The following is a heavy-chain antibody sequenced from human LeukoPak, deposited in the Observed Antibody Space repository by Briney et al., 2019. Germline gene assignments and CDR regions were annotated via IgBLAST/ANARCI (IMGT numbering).Heavy chain of an antibody. J-gene: IGHJ4*02. Sequence: SVKVSCKASGGTFSSYAISWVRQAPGQGLEWMGRIIPIFGIANYAQKFQGRVTVTADKSTSTAYMELSSLRSEDTAVYYCARRADYGGNLGDYWGQGTLVTVSS. CDR2: IIPIFGIA. D-gene: IGHD4-23*01. V-gene: IGHV1-69*04. CDR3: ARRADYGGNLGDY. CDR1: GGTFSSYA.